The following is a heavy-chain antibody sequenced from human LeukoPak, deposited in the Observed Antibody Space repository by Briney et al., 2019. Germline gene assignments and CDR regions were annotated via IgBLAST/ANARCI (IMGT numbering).Heavy chain of an antibody. V-gene: IGHV3-53*01. J-gene: IGHJ4*02. CDR3: ARELGD. CDR1: GFTVNNNY. CDR2: IYGAGAGIT. Sequence: GGSLRLSCATSGFTVNNNYMSWVRQAPGRGLEWVSVIYGAGAGITYYIDSVKGRFTISRDNSRNTVYLQMNSLRAEDTAVYYCARELGDWGQGTLVTVSS.